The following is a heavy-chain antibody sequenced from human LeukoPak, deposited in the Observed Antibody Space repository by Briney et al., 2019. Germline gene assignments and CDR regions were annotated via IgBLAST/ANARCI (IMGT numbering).Heavy chain of an antibody. Sequence: GGSLRLSCAASGFTFSSYSMNWVRQAPGKGLEWVSSISSSSSYIYYADSVKGRFTISRDNSKNTLYLQMNSLRAEDTAVYYCAKVRGSGSYYDYYYGMDVWGQGTTVTVSS. CDR2: ISSSSSYI. CDR1: GFTFSSYS. CDR3: AKVRGSGSYYDYYYGMDV. V-gene: IGHV3-21*04. J-gene: IGHJ6*02. D-gene: IGHD3-10*01.